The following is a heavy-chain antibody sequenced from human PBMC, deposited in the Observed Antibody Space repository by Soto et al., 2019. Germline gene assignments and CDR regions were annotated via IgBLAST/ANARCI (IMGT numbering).Heavy chain of an antibody. D-gene: IGHD4-17*01. V-gene: IGHV3-30-3*01. CDR2: ISYDGSSE. CDR3: AKDMKWGGMTTIHYFDS. Sequence: QVQLVESGGGVVQPGRSLRLSCAASGFSFSTYPMHWVRQAPGKGLEWLAVISYDGSSEYYADSVKGRFTISRDNSKNTLYLQMNSLRPEDTALYYCAKDMKWGGMTTIHYFDSWGQGTLVTVSS. J-gene: IGHJ4*02. CDR1: GFSFSTYP.